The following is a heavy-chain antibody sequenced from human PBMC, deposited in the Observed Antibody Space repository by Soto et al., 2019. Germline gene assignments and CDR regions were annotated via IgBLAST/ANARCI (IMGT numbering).Heavy chain of an antibody. V-gene: IGHV4-4*07. D-gene: IGHD1-26*01. CDR2: IYTSGST. J-gene: IGHJ4*02. CDR1: GCSISSYY. Sequence: SETLSLTCTVSGCSISSYYWSWIRQPAGKGLEWIGRIYTSGSTNYNPSLKSRVTMSVDTSKNQFSLKLSSVTAADTAVYYCARGRWELLRVYFDYWGQGTLVTVSS. CDR3: ARGRWELLRVYFDY.